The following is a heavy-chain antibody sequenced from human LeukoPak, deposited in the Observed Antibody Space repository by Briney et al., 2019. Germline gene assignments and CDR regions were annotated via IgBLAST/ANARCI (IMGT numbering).Heavy chain of an antibody. J-gene: IGHJ4*02. CDR3: AKESQLSYRGTFYIDY. CDR1: GFAFSTYG. Sequence: GGSLRLSCAASGFAFSTYGMNWVRQAPGKGLEGVTFIRYDGSNKYYADSVKGRFTISRDNSKNTLCLQMNSLRAEDTAVYFCAKESQLSYRGTFYIDYWGQGALVTVSS. V-gene: IGHV3-30*02. D-gene: IGHD1-26*01. CDR2: IRYDGSNK.